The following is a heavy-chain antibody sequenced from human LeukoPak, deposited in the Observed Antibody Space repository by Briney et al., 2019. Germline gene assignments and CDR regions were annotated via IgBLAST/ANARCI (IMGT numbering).Heavy chain of an antibody. Sequence: GGSLRLSCAASGFTFSNFAMGWVRQAPGKGLEWVSGITASGGSTYYADSVKGRFTISRDNSKNTLYLQMNSLRAEDTAVYYCTKLGYYSASSVLYWGQGTLVTVSS. D-gene: IGHD3-22*01. V-gene: IGHV3-23*01. CDR1: GFTFSNFA. CDR3: TKLGYYSASSVLY. CDR2: ITASGGST. J-gene: IGHJ4*02.